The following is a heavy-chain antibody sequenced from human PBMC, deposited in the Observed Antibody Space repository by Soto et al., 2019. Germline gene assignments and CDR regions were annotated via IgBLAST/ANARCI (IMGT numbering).Heavy chain of an antibody. CDR1: GFTFSRYW. V-gene: IGHV3-7*01. Sequence: GGSLRLSCAASGFTFSRYWMSWVRQAPGKGLEWVANIKQDGSEKYYVDSVKGRFTISRDNAKNSLYLQMNSLRAEDTAVYYCARDFSSGWYVGFDYWGQGTLVTVSS. D-gene: IGHD6-19*01. CDR2: IKQDGSEK. CDR3: ARDFSSGWYVGFDY. J-gene: IGHJ4*02.